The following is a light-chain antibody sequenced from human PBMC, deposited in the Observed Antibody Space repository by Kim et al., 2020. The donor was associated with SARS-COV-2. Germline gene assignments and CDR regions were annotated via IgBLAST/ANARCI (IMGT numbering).Light chain of an antibody. J-gene: IGKJ1*01. Sequence: DIQMTQSPSSLSASVGDRVTITCRASQSISSFFNWYQQKPGEAPTLLIYGASRLQSGVPSRFSGSGSGTDFTLTISSLQPEDFATYYCQQSYGTPPTFGQGTKLEI. CDR1: QSISSF. CDR2: GAS. V-gene: IGKV1-39*01. CDR3: QQSYGTPPT.